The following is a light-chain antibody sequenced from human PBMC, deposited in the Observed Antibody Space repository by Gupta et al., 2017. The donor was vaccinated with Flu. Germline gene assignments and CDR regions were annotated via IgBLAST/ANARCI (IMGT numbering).Light chain of an antibody. V-gene: IGLV2-14*01. J-gene: IGLJ2*01. CDR2: EVR. Sequence: QSALTQPASVSGSPGQSITIACTGTTRDGRGYHYVSWYQQHPGKAPKLMIYEVRNRPSGVSIRFSGFKSGTTASLTISGLQAEDEADYYCSSYTGSSTLIFGGGTKLTVL. CDR1: TRDGRGYHY. CDR3: SSYTGSSTLI.